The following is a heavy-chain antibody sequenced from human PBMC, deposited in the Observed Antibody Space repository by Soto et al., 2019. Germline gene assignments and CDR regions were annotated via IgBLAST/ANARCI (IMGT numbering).Heavy chain of an antibody. J-gene: IGHJ4*02. D-gene: IGHD3-10*01. V-gene: IGHV3-73*02. Sequence: EVQLVESGGGLVQPGGSLKLSCAASGFTFSGSAMHWVRQASGKGLEWVGRIRSKANSYATAYAASVKGRFTISRDDSKNTAYLQMNSLKTEDTAVYYCTSPGDYGSGSSYRYWGQGTLVTVSS. CDR1: GFTFSGSA. CDR2: IRSKANSYAT. CDR3: TSPGDYGSGSSYRY.